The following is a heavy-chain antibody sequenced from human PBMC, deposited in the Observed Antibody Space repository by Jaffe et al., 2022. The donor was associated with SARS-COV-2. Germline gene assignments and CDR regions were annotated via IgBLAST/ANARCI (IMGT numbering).Heavy chain of an antibody. D-gene: IGHD2-15*01. Sequence: EVQLVESGGGLVQPGGSLRLSCAASGFTFSSYSMDWVRQAPGKGLEWVSYISTSSSSIYYADSVKGRFTISRDNAKNSLYLQMNSLRDGDTAVYYCARDRSGGCSGGSCYPGYYYDMDLWGQGTTVTVSS. CDR2: ISTSSSSI. V-gene: IGHV3-48*02. CDR1: GFTFSSYS. J-gene: IGHJ6*02. CDR3: ARDRSGGCSGGSCYPGYYYDMDL.